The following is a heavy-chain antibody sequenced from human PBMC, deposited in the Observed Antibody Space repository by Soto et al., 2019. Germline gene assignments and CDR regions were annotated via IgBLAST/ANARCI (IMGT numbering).Heavy chain of an antibody. CDR1: CGSFSGYY. J-gene: IGHJ3*02. Sequence: SETLSLTCAVYCGSFSGYYWSWIRQPPGKGLEWIGEINHSGSTNYNPSLKSRVTISVDTSKNQFSLKLSSVTAADTAVYYCARGRSLLLWFEELWAFDIRGQGTMVTVSS. V-gene: IGHV4-34*01. D-gene: IGHD3-10*01. CDR3: ARGRSLLLWFEELWAFDI. CDR2: INHSGST.